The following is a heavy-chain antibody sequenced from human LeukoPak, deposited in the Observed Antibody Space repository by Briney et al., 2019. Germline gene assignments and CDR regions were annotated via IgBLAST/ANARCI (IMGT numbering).Heavy chain of an antibody. CDR2: IYSGGST. CDR1: GFTVSSNY. D-gene: IGHD3-22*01. CDR3: ARALIVGVPSPDVFYI. Sequence: PGGSLRLSCAASGFTVSSNYMSWVRQAPGKGLEWVSVIYSGGSTYYADSVKGRFTISRDNSKNTLYLQMNSLRAEDTAVYYCARALIVGVPSPDVFYIWGKGTMVTVSS. V-gene: IGHV3-53*01. J-gene: IGHJ3*02.